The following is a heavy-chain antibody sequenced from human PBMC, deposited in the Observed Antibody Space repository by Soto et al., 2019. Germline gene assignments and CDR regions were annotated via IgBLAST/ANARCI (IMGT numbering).Heavy chain of an antibody. CDR2: ISAHNGHT. D-gene: IGHD3-10*01. CDR1: GYGFTNYG. Sequence: QVHLVQSGAEVKKPGASVKVSCKGSGYGFTNYGITWVRQDPGQGLEWMAWISAHNGHTNHAHKLQGRVTVPRDTSTSTAYMERTSLRADDKAVYYGARGRYGDYWGQGALVTVSS. CDR3: ARGRYGDY. J-gene: IGHJ4*02. V-gene: IGHV1-18*01.